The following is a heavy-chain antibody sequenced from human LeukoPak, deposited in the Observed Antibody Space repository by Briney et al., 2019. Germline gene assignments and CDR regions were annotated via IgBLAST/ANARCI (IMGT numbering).Heavy chain of an antibody. CDR2: IYYSGST. CDR1: GGSISSSSYY. Sequence: SETLSLTCTVSGGSISSSSYYWGWIRQPPGKGLEWIGSIYYSGSTYYNPSLKSRVTISVDTSKNQFSLKLSSVTAADTAVYYCARRSPRGNWFDPWGQGTLVTVSS. J-gene: IGHJ5*02. CDR3: ARRSPRGNWFDP. V-gene: IGHV4-39*01.